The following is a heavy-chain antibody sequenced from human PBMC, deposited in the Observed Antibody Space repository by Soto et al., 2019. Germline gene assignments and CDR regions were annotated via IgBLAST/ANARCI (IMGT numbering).Heavy chain of an antibody. CDR1: GGSISRYY. CDR3: ARSDGRY. Sequence: QVQLQESGPGLVKPSETLSLICTVSGGSISRYYWSWVRQTPGQGLEWIGYIYYSGSTKYNPSLKSRGTTSVDTSKNRFSLKLSSVTAADTAVYYCARSDGRYWGQGTLVTVSS. J-gene: IGHJ4*02. CDR2: IYYSGST. V-gene: IGHV4-59*01.